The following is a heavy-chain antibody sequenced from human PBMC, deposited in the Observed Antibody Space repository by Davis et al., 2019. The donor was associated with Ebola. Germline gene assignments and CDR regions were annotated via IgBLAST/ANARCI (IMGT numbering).Heavy chain of an antibody. CDR1: GYAFTTCG. CDR2: INGYNGHT. CDR3: ARTSIVGTSTTASDI. Sequence: AASVKVSCKASGYAFTTCGINWVRQAPGQGLEWMGWINGYNGHTESAQKVQGRVAMTTDTSTGTAYLDLRSLRSDDTAVYFCARTSIVGTSTTASDIWGQGTLVTVSS. J-gene: IGHJ3*02. D-gene: IGHD1-26*01. V-gene: IGHV1-18*04.